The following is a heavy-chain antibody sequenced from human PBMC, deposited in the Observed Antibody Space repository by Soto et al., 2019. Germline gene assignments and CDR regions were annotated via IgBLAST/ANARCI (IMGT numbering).Heavy chain of an antibody. D-gene: IGHD6-13*01. J-gene: IGHJ1*01. CDR3: VKDESINWYSGHFRH. CDR1: GFTFADYA. V-gene: IGHV3-9*01. CDR2: INWNSGSI. Sequence: DVQLVESGGGLVQPGRSLRLSCAASGFTFADYAMHWVRQVPGKGLSWVSGINWNSGSIGYGDSVKGLFAIYRDNAKNSLHLQMNSLSAEDTACYYCVKDESINWYSGHFRHWGQGTLVTVSS.